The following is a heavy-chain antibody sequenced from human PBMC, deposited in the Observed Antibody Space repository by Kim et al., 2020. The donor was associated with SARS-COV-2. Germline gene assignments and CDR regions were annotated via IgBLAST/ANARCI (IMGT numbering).Heavy chain of an antibody. D-gene: IGHD5-12*01. J-gene: IGHJ6*02. CDR2: INAGNGNT. Sequence: ASVKVSCKASGYTFTSYAMHWVRQAPGQRLEWMGWINAGNGNTKYSQKFQGRVTITRDTSASTAYMELSSLRSEDTAVYYCARKVASLYYYYGMDVWGQGTTVTVSS. CDR3: ARKVASLYYYYGMDV. CDR1: GYTFTSYA. V-gene: IGHV1-3*01.